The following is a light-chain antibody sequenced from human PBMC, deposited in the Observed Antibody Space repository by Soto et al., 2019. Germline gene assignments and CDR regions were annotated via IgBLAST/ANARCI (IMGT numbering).Light chain of an antibody. J-gene: IGKJ1*01. CDR3: QQSYNVPPT. CDR1: QDIDNW. Sequence: DIQMTQSPSTLSGSVRDRLTMSCRASQDIDNWLTLYQQKEGKAPNLLIYGVSNLYTGVPSRFSGSGSGKDFTLSISNLQPVDFATYFCQQSYNVPPTFGQGTKVDI. CDR2: GVS. V-gene: IGKV1-39*01.